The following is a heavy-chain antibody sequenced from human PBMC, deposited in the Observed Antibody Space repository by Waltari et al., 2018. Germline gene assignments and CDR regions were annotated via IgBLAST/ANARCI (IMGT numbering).Heavy chain of an antibody. Sequence: QVQLQQWGAGPLKPSEPLSLTCAVYGGSFSGYYWSWIRQPPGKGLEWIGEINHSGSTNYNPSLKGRVTISVDTSKYQFSLKLSSVTAADTAVYYCLSSTSYKQFDYWGQGTLVTVSS. CDR2: INHSGST. CDR3: LSSTSYKQFDY. D-gene: IGHD2-2*01. CDR1: GGSFSGYY. V-gene: IGHV4-34*01. J-gene: IGHJ4*02.